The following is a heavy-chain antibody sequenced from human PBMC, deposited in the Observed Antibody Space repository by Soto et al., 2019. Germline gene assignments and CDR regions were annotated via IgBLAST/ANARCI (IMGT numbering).Heavy chain of an antibody. V-gene: IGHV4-30-4*01. CDR3: ATFGVIGEPFQN. CDR1: GGSVISGDYY. Sequence: SETLSLTCTVSGGSVISGDYYWSWIRQPPGKGLEWIGYIYCSGSTYYNPSLKSRVSISVDTSNSQFSLKLSSVTAADTAVYYCATFGVIGEPFQNWGQGTVVTVSP. J-gene: IGHJ4*02. D-gene: IGHD3-10*01. CDR2: IYCSGST.